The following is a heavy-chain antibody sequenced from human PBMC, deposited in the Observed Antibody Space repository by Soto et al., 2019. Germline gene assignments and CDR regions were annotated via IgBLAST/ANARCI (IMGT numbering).Heavy chain of an antibody. V-gene: IGHV1-18*01. Sequence: QVQLVQSGAEVKKPGASVKVSCKASGYTFTSYGISWVRQAPGQGLEWMGWISAYNGNTNYAQKLQGRVTMTTDTSTSTAYMELRSLRSEDTAVYYCASTPTVVVPAAFDYYYMDVWGKGTTVTVSS. CDR2: ISAYNGNT. J-gene: IGHJ6*03. D-gene: IGHD2-2*01. CDR1: GYTFTSYG. CDR3: ASTPTVVVPAAFDYYYMDV.